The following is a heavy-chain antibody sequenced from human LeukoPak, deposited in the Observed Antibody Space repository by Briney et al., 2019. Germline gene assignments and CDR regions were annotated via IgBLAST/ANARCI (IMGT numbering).Heavy chain of an antibody. CDR2: INPSGGST. J-gene: IGHJ4*02. Sequence: ASVKVSCKASGYTFTSYYMHWVRQAPGQGLEWMGIINPSGGSTSYAQKFQGRVTMTRDTSISTAYMELSRLRSDDTAVYYCARESVQGYCSSTSCPCDYWGQGTLVTVSS. D-gene: IGHD2-2*01. V-gene: IGHV1-46*01. CDR1: GYTFTSYY. CDR3: ARESVQGYCSSTSCPCDY.